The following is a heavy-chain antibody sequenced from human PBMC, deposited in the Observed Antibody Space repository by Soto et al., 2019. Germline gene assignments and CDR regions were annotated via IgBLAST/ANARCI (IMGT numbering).Heavy chain of an antibody. CDR1: GFNFDNYG. D-gene: IGHD1-7*01. V-gene: IGHV3-30*18. J-gene: IGHJ4*02. Sequence: RRLSCQASGFNFDNYGMHWVRQAPGKGLEWVAVITYDGSFQYYADSVKGRFTISRDNSKNTLSLHLNTLKPEDTAVYHCAKDRVGGTFYTPLAFWGQGTLVTVSS. CDR3: AKDRVGGTFYTPLAF. CDR2: ITYDGSFQ.